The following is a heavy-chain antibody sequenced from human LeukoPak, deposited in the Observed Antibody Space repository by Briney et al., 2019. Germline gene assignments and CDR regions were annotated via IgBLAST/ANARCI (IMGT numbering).Heavy chain of an antibody. CDR2: ITGSGGST. J-gene: IGHJ4*02. D-gene: IGHD3-10*01. CDR3: ARELFDFDY. Sequence: GGSLRLSCAASGFTVSTNYMSWFRQPPGKGLEGVSEITGSGGSTYYADSVKGRFTISRDNSKHTLYLQMNSLRAEDTAIYYCARELFDFDYWGQGTLVTVSS. CDR1: GFTVSTNY. V-gene: IGHV3-23*01.